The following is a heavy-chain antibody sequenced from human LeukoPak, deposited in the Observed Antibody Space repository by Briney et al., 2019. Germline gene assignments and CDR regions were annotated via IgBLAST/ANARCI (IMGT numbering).Heavy chain of an antibody. CDR1: GGSISGGSYY. Sequence: SETLSLTCTGSGGSISGGSYYWSWIRQPAGKGLEWIGRIYTSGSTNYNPSLKSRVTISVDTSKNQFSLKLSSVTAADTAVYYCARLRLWFDYWGQGTLVTVSS. D-gene: IGHD5-18*01. CDR2: IYTSGST. V-gene: IGHV4-61*02. J-gene: IGHJ4*02. CDR3: ARLRLWFDY.